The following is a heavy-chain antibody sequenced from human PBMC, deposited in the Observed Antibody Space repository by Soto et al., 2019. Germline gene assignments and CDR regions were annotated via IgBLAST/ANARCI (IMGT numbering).Heavy chain of an antibody. J-gene: IGHJ4*02. D-gene: IGHD2-21*02. CDR1: GFSFNKYA. Sequence: DVQLLESGGGLVQPGGSLGLSCVASGFSFNKYAMIWVRQAPGKGQEWVSGITGSGNTIEYTASVKGRFTISRDNSKNTVYLQMDGLRAEDTAMYYCAKDDVAGDGLWLVSDWGQGIPVTVS. CDR3: AKDDVAGDGLWLVSD. V-gene: IGHV3-23*01. CDR2: ITGSGNTI.